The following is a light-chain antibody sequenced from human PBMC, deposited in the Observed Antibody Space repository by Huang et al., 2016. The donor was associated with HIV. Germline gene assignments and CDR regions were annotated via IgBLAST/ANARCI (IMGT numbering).Light chain of an antibody. CDR1: QDLSNY. V-gene: IGKV1-33*01. J-gene: IGKJ1*01. CDR3: QQYDNLPRT. CDR2: DAS. Sequence: DIQMTQSPSSLSASVGVRVTITCQASQDLSNYLNWYQQKPGKAPKLLIYDASNLETGVPSRFSGSGSGTDFTFTISSLQPEDIATYYCQQYDNLPRTFGQGTKVEVK.